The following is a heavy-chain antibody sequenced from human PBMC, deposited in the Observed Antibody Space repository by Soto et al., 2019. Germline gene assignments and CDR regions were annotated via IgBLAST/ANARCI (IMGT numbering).Heavy chain of an antibody. Sequence: SKTLSLTCTVSGGFIISSSCYWGRIRQPPGKGLEWIGSIYYSGSTYYNPSLKSRVTISVDTSKNQFSLKLSSVTAADTAVYYCARLWGERYYDSSGYRYYYYGMDVWGQGTTVT. CDR3: ARLWGERYYDSSGYRYYYYGMDV. CDR2: IYYSGST. CDR1: GGFIISSSCY. J-gene: IGHJ6*02. V-gene: IGHV4-39*01. D-gene: IGHD3-22*01.